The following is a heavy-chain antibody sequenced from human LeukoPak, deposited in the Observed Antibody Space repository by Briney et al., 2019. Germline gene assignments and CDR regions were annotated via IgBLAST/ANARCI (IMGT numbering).Heavy chain of an antibody. J-gene: IGHJ4*02. Sequence: AGGSLRLSCAASGFTFSSYAMSWVRQAPGKGLEWVANIRQDGSEKYYVDSVKGRFTISRDNAKNSLYLQMNSLRAEDTAVYYCARDREVEYQLLFSAFDYWGQGTLVTVSS. CDR3: ARDREVEYQLLFSAFDY. V-gene: IGHV3-7*01. CDR2: IRQDGSEK. CDR1: GFTFSSYA. D-gene: IGHD2-2*01.